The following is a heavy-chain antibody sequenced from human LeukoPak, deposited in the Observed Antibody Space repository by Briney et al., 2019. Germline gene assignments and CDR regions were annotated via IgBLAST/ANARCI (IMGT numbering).Heavy chain of an antibody. Sequence: GGSLRLSCAASGFIFSSYSMNWVRQAPGKGLEWVSSISNSGIHMFYADSVKGRFTMSRDNVKKSVYLQMNSLRAEDTAVYYCARDIGGYDSKKFDYWGQGTLVTVSS. V-gene: IGHV3-21*04. CDR1: GFIFSSYS. CDR2: ISNSGIHM. CDR3: ARDIGGYDSKKFDY. D-gene: IGHD5-12*01. J-gene: IGHJ4*02.